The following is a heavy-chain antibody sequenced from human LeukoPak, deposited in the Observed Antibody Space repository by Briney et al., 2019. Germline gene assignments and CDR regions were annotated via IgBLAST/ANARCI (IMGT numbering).Heavy chain of an antibody. CDR1: GYTFTSYG. D-gene: IGHD6-13*01. J-gene: IGHJ4*02. CDR3: ARDPSHRAAAGTDYFDY. V-gene: IGHV1-18*01. CDR2: ISAYNGNT. Sequence: ASVKVSCKASGYTFTSYGISWVRQAPGQGLEWMGWISAYNGNTNYAQKLQGRVTMTTDTSTSTAYMELRSLRSDDTAVYYCARDPSHRAAAGTDYFDYWGQGTLVTVSS.